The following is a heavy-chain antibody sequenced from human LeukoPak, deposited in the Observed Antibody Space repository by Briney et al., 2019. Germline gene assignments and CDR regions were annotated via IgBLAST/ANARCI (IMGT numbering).Heavy chain of an antibody. CDR2: IRYDGSNK. D-gene: IGHD7-27*01. Sequence: PGGSLRLSCAASGFTFSSYGMHWFRQAPGKGLEWVAFIRYDGSNKYYADSVKGRFTISRDNSKNTLYLQMNSLRAEDTAVYYCAKDGDDYLDYWGQGTLVTVSS. CDR1: GFTFSSYG. V-gene: IGHV3-30*02. J-gene: IGHJ4*02. CDR3: AKDGDDYLDY.